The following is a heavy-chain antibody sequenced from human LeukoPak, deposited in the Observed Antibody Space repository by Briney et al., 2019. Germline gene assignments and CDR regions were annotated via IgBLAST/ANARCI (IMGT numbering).Heavy chain of an antibody. J-gene: IGHJ4*02. CDR1: GGTFSSYA. V-gene: IGHV1-2*02. CDR2: INPNSGGT. Sequence: GSVKVSCKASGGTFSSYAISWVRQAPGQGLELMGGINPNSGGTNFAQKFQGRVTMTRDTSISTAYMELSRLRYDDTAVYYCARGLWFGDENPPYFDYWGQGTLVTVSS. D-gene: IGHD3-10*01. CDR3: ARGLWFGDENPPYFDY.